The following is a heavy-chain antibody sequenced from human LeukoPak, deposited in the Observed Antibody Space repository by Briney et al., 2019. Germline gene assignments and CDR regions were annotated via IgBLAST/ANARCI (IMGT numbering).Heavy chain of an antibody. CDR2: INHSGST. V-gene: IGHV4-34*01. D-gene: IGHD4-17*01. Sequence: SETLSLTCAVCGGSFSGYYWSWIRQPPGKGLEWIGEINHSGSTNYNPSLKSRVTISVDTSKNQFSLKLSSVTAADTAVYYCARGGPMTTVTTNFDYWGQGTLVTVSS. CDR3: ARGGPMTTVTTNFDY. CDR1: GGSFSGYY. J-gene: IGHJ4*02.